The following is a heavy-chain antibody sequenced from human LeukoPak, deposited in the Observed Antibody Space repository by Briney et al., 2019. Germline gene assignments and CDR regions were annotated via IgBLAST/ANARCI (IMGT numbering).Heavy chain of an antibody. J-gene: IGHJ2*01. Sequence: PGGSLRLSCAASEFTFPMYGMSWVRQAPGKGLEWVSSISSSGSYIYYADSVKGRFTISRDTAKSSLFLQMNSLRAEDTAMYYCARDPYYYDSSGYYQRSAWYFDLWGRGTLVTVSS. CDR2: ISSSGSYI. D-gene: IGHD3-22*01. CDR3: ARDPYYYDSSGYYQRSAWYFDL. V-gene: IGHV3-21*01. CDR1: EFTFPMYG.